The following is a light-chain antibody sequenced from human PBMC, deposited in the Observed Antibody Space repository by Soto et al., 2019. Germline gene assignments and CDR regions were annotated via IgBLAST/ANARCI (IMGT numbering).Light chain of an antibody. CDR3: SSYAGSNRFE. CDR2: EVN. J-gene: IGLJ2*01. Sequence: QSALTQPPSASGSPRQSVTISCTGTSSDVGGYNYVSWYQQHPGKAPKLIIYEVNKRPSGVPDRFSGSKSGNTASLTVSGLQAEDEADYYCSSYAGSNRFEVGGGTKLTVL. V-gene: IGLV2-8*01. CDR1: SSDVGGYNY.